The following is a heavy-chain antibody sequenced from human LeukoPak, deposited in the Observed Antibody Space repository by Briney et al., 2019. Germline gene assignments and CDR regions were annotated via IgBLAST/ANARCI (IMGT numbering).Heavy chain of an antibody. Sequence: PGGSLRLSCAASGFTVSSNYMSWVRQAPGKGLEWVSLIDTGGSTYYADSVRGRFTISRDNSKNTLYLQMYSLRAEDTAVYYCAREYLDGSGWYAYFDYWGRGTLVTVSS. V-gene: IGHV3-53*01. CDR1: GFTVSSNY. D-gene: IGHD6-19*01. CDR3: AREYLDGSGWYAYFDY. CDR2: IDTGGST. J-gene: IGHJ4*02.